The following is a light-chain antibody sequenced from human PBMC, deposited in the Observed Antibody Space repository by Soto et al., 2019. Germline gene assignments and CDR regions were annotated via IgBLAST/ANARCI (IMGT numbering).Light chain of an antibody. V-gene: IGLV1-47*01. CDR1: SSNIGSYY. J-gene: IGLJ2*01. Sequence: QSVLTQPPSASGTPGQRVTISCSGSSSNIGSYYVYWYQQLPGTAPKLLSYRNNQRPSGVPDRFSGSKSGTSASLAISGLRSEDEAGYFCAAWDDSLSGQDVVFGGGTKLTVL. CDR2: RNN. CDR3: AAWDDSLSGQDVV.